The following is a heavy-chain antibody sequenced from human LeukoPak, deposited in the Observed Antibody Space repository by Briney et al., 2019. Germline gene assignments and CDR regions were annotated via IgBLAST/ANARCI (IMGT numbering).Heavy chain of an antibody. CDR1: GYTFTSYA. CDR3: ARAHYYYGMDV. J-gene: IGHJ6*02. V-gene: IGHV1-3*01. CDR2: INAGNGNT. Sequence: GASVKVSCKASGYTFTSYAMHWVRQAPGQRLEWMGWINAGNGNTKYSLKFQGRVTLTRDTSASTAYMELSSLRSDDTAVYYCARAHYYYGMDVWGQGATVTVSS.